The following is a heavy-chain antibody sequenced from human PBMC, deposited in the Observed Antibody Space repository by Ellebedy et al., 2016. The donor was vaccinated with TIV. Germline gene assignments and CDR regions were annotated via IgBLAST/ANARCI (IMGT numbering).Heavy chain of an antibody. CDR3: STLSDTGY. V-gene: IGHV3-7*01. CDR2: IKEDGSET. D-gene: IGHD1-1*01. Sequence: GESLKISCAASEFTLKNYWMTWVRQAPGKGLEWVASIKEDGSETSYMDSLRGRFTISRDNAKNSVYLQMNSLRGEDTAMYYCSTLSDTGYWGHGTLVIVSS. J-gene: IGHJ4*01. CDR1: EFTLKNYW.